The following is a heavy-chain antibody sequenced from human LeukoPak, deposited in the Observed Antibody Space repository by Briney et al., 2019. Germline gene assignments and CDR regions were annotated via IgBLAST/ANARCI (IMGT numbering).Heavy chain of an antibody. CDR1: GFTFSSYW. D-gene: IGHD6-19*01. CDR3: ASLSSGWYRDY. V-gene: IGHV3-7*01. J-gene: IGHJ4*02. CDR2: IKQDGSEK. Sequence: GGSLRLPCAASGFTFSSYWMNWVRQAPGKGLEWVANIKQDGSEKYYVDSVKGRFTISRDNAKNSLFLQMNSLRAEDTAVYYCASLSSGWYRDYWGQGTLVTVSS.